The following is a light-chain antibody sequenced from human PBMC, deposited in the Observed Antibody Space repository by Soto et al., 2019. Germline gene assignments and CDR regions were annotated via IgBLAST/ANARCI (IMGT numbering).Light chain of an antibody. CDR3: QHRMNWPLT. V-gene: IGKV3-11*01. J-gene: IGKJ5*01. CDR1: QTVSSY. Sequence: EIVLPQSPAPVSLSPGERATLSCRASQTVSSYLLWYQQKPGQAPRLLIYDASNRASGTPARFSGSGSETDFTLTISSLEPEDFAVYYCQHRMNWPLTFGQGARLEIK. CDR2: DAS.